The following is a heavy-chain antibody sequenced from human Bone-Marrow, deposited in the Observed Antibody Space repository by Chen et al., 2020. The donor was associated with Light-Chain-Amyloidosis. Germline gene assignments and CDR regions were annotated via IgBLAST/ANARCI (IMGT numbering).Heavy chain of an antibody. CDR1: GYTFSDYY. J-gene: IGHJ4*02. V-gene: IGHV1-2*02. D-gene: IGHD1-26*01. CDR3: ARDPPGGRSPLDY. Sequence: QVQLVQSGAEVKKPGASVKVSCQASGYTFSDYYMHWVRQAPGQGLEWMGWINPKGGGTSYAQEFQGRVTMTRDTSITTAYMELGMLRSDDTAVYYCARDPPGGRSPLDYWSQGTLVTVSS. CDR2: INPKGGGT.